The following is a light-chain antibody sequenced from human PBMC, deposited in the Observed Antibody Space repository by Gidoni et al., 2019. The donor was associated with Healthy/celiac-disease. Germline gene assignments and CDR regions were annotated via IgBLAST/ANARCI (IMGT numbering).Light chain of an antibody. CDR2: GAS. CDR1: QSVSSN. Sequence: EIVMPQSPATLSVSPGERATLSCRASQSVSSNLAWYQQKPGQAPRLLIYGASTRATGIPARFSGSGSWTEFTLTISSLQSEDFSVYYCQQYNNWPPRTFGQGTKVEIK. J-gene: IGKJ1*01. CDR3: QQYNNWPPRT. V-gene: IGKV3-15*01.